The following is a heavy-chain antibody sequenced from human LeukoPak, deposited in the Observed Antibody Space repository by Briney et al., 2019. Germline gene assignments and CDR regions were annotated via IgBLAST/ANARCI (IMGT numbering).Heavy chain of an antibody. CDR1: GFTFSDYY. D-gene: IGHD4-17*01. CDR2: ITNSGSTI. CDR3: ARDGYYGDYFVY. Sequence: GGSLRLSCAASGFTFSDYYMSWIRQAPGKGLEWVSYITNSGSTIYYADSVKGRFTISRDNAKNSLYLQMNSLRAEDTAVYYCARDGYYGDYFVYWGQGTLVTVSS. V-gene: IGHV3-11*04. J-gene: IGHJ4*02.